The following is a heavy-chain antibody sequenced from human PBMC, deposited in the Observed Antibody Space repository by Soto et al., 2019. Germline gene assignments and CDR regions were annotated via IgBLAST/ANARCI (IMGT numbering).Heavy chain of an antibody. CDR2: IIPIFGTA. V-gene: IGHV1-69*13. CDR1: GGTFSSYA. CDR3: ARAQPFGLWSGYYTKNYYYYGMDV. J-gene: IGHJ6*02. D-gene: IGHD3-3*01. Sequence: SVKVSCKASGGTFSSYAISWVRQAPGQGLEWMGGIIPIFGTANYAQKFQGRATITADESTSTAYMELSSLRSEDTAVYYCARAQPFGLWSGYYTKNYYYYGMDVWGQGTTVTVSS.